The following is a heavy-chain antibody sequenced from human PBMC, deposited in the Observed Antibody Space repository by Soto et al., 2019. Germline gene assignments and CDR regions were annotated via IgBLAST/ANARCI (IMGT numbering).Heavy chain of an antibody. CDR2: IYYSGST. D-gene: IGHD5-18*01. V-gene: IGHV4-31*02. CDR1: GGSISSGGYY. CDR3: ARAIQLWFRDSYYFDY. J-gene: IGHJ4*02. Sequence: PSETLSLTCTVSGGSISSGGYYWSWIRQHPGKGLEWIGYIYYSGSTYYNPSLKSRVTISVDTSKNQFSLKLSSVTAADTAVYYCARAIQLWFRDSYYFDYWGQGTLVTVSS.